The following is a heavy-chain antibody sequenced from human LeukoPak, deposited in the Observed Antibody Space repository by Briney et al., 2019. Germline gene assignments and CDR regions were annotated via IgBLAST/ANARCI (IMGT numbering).Heavy chain of an antibody. D-gene: IGHD2-15*01. CDR1: GFTFSSYA. CDR2: ISWNSGSI. CDR3: AKDIRPFGVVVAATFDY. J-gene: IGHJ4*02. V-gene: IGHV3-9*01. Sequence: GGSLRLSCAASGFTFSSYAINWVRQAPGKGLEWVSGISWNSGSIGYADSVKGRFTISRDNAKNSLYLQMNSLRAEDTALYYCAKDIRPFGVVVAATFDYWGQGTLVTVSS.